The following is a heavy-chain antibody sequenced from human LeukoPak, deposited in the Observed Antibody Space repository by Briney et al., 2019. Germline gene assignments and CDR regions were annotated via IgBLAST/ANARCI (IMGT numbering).Heavy chain of an antibody. CDR2: ISANNGNT. D-gene: IGHD3-22*01. CDR3: ARDDHYDSSAY. CDR1: GYTFTNYG. Sequence: GASVKVSCKASGYTFTNYGISWVRQAPGQGLEWVGWISANNGNTYYAQKLQGRVTMTTDTSTSTAYMELRSLRSDDTAVYYCARDDHYDSSAYWGQGTLVTVSS. J-gene: IGHJ4*02. V-gene: IGHV1-18*01.